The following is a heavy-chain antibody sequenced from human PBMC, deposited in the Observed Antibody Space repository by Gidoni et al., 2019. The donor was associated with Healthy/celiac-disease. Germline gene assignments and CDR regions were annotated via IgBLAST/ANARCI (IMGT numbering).Heavy chain of an antibody. Sequence: QLQLVESGGGVVQTGRSLRLSCAASGFTFSSYGMHWVRQAPGKGLEWVAVISYDGSNKNYADPVKGRFTISRDNSKNTLYLQMNSLRAEDTAVYYCAKDTDPYENDAFDIWGQGTMVTVSS. CDR1: GFTFSSYG. D-gene: IGHD5-12*01. V-gene: IGHV3-30*18. J-gene: IGHJ3*02. CDR3: AKDTDPYENDAFDI. CDR2: ISYDGSNK.